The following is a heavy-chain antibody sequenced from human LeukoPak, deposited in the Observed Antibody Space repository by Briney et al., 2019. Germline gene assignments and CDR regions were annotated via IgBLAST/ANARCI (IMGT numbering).Heavy chain of an antibody. J-gene: IGHJ4*02. Sequence: GGSLRLSCAASGFTFRDYTMNWVRQAPGKGLEWVSAISKSSTYIKYADSVKGRFTVSRDNAKNSLFLQMNSLRVDDTAVYYCAREVVIVVEPAANTIDYWGQGTRVTVSS. V-gene: IGHV3-21*01. CDR2: ISKSSTYI. CDR1: GFTFRDYT. D-gene: IGHD2-2*01. CDR3: AREVVIVVEPAANTIDY.